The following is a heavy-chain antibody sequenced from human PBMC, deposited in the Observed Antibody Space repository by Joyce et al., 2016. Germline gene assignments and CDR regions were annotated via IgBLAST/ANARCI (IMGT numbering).Heavy chain of an antibody. CDR2: IDPRDSYT. J-gene: IGHJ5*02. V-gene: IGHV5-10-1*03. D-gene: IGHD3-10*02. Sequence: EVQLVQSGAEVKKPGESLRISCKGSGYSFTSHWSSWVRQMPGKGREWMGRIDPRDSYTNYSPSFEGHVTISVDKTISAAYLQWSSLRASDTAIYYCARHVTDWFDPWGQGTLVTVSS. CDR3: ARHVTDWFDP. CDR1: GYSFTSHW.